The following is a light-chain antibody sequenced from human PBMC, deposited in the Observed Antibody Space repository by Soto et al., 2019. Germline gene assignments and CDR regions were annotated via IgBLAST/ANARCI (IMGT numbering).Light chain of an antibody. CDR1: SSNIGAGYD. Sequence: QSVLTQPPSVSGAPGQRVTISCTGSSSNIGAGYDVHWYQQLPGTAPKLLIYDNSNRPSGVPDRFSGSKSGTSASLAITGLQAEDEADYYCQSYDSSLSVLYVFGTGTSSPS. CDR3: QSYDSSLSVLYV. CDR2: DNS. J-gene: IGLJ1*01. V-gene: IGLV1-40*01.